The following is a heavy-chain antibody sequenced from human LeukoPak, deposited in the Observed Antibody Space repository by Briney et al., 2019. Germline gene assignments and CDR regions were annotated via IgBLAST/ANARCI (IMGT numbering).Heavy chain of an antibody. J-gene: IGHJ4*02. V-gene: IGHV3-30*03. CDR1: GFTFSSYG. CDR3: ARGRGYYFDY. D-gene: IGHD3-10*01. Sequence: GALRLSCAASGFTFSSYGMHWVRPAPGKGLEWVAVISYDGSNKYYADSVKGRFTISRDNSKNTLYLQMNSLRAEDTAVYCCARGRGYYFDYWGQGTLVTVSS. CDR2: ISYDGSNK.